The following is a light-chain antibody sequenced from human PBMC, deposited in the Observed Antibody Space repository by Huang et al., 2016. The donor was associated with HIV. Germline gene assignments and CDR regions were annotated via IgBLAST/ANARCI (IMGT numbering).Light chain of an antibody. CDR3: QRYDSAPRA. J-gene: IGKJ1*01. CDR2: AAS. V-gene: IGKV1-27*01. Sequence: DIQMTQSPASLSASTGVRVTLTCRASQDIGNFVAWFQQKPGQVPRLLIYAASMLQSGVPLRFSGRWSGTAFTLTITNFQPEDIATYYCQRYDSAPRAFGQGTKVDLK. CDR1: QDIGNF.